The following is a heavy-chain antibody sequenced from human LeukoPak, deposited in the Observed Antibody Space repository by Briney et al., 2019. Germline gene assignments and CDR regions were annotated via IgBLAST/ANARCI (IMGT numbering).Heavy chain of an antibody. CDR2: IYYSGST. J-gene: IGHJ4*02. CDR1: GCSISSYY. CDR3: ARQSHDYGDYRIDY. V-gene: IGHV4-59*08. D-gene: IGHD4-17*01. Sequence: SETLSLTCTVSGCSISSYYWSWLRQPPGKELEWIGYIYYSGSTNYNPSLKSRVTISVDTSKNQFSLKLSSVTAADTAVYYCARQSHDYGDYRIDYWGQGTLVTVSS.